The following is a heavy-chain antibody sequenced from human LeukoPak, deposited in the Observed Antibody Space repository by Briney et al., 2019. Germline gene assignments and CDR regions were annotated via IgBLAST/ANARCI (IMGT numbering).Heavy chain of an antibody. CDR3: ARDGYSSVPFDY. CDR1: GGSFSGYY. J-gene: IGHJ4*02. V-gene: IGHV4-34*01. Sequence: PSETLSLTCAVYGGSFSGYYWSWIRQPPGKGLEWIGEINHSGSTNHNPSLKSRVTISVDTSKNQFSLKLSSVTAADTAVYYCARDGYSSVPFDYWGQGTLVTVSS. D-gene: IGHD6-19*01. CDR2: INHSGST.